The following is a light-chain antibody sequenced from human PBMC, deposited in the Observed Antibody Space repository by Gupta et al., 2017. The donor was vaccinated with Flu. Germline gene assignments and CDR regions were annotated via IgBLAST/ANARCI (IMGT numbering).Light chain of an antibody. J-gene: IGLJ2*01. CDR3: QVGDSSTGV. Sequence: SAGKTAVITCSGGGVGDKFACCDQQKPAQLLPLVIYKDNNRPTATPVRFSFSNSGTTATLTIRGTQAMDEDDYYCQVGDSSTGVFGGGTKVTVL. CDR2: KDN. CDR1: GVGDKF. V-gene: IGLV3-1*01.